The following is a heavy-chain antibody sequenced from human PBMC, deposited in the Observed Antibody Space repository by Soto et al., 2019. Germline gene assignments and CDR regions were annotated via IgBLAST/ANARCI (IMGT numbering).Heavy chain of an antibody. J-gene: IGHJ4*02. CDR2: INPSGGST. V-gene: IGHV1-46*03. D-gene: IGHD2-21*01. Sequence: PGASVKVSCKASGYTFTSYYMHWVRQAPGQGLEWMGIINPSGGSTSYAQKFQGRVTMTRDTSTSTVYMELSSLRSEDTAVYYCARASENVVVIANGLFDYWGQGTLVTVSS. CDR3: ARASENVVVIANGLFDY. CDR1: GYTFTSYY.